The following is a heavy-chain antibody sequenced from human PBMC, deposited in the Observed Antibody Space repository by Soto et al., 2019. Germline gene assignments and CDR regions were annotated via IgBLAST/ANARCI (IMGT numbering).Heavy chain of an antibody. CDR2: IIPIFGTA. CDR1: GGTFSSYA. CDR3: ARGTMIEPDAFDI. J-gene: IGHJ3*02. V-gene: IGHV1-69*05. D-gene: IGHD3-22*01. Sequence: QVQLVQSGAEVKKPGSSVKVSCKASGGTFSSYAISWVRQAPGQGLGWMGGIIPIFGTANYAQKFQGRVTXPXDAXTSKAYMELSSLRSEDTAVYYCARGTMIEPDAFDIWGQGTMVTVSS.